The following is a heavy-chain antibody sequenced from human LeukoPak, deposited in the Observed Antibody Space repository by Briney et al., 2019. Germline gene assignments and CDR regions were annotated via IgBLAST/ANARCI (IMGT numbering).Heavy chain of an antibody. Sequence: GGSLRLSCSASGFTFSSYWMSWVRQAPGKGLEWVANIKHEGSEKYYVASVKGRFTISKDNAKNSVFLQMNDLRGEDTAVYYCVKGRGGYVKYKTFDYWGQGTLVTVSS. V-gene: IGHV3-7*01. CDR3: VKGRGGYVKYKTFDY. CDR1: GFTFSSYW. J-gene: IGHJ4*02. D-gene: IGHD5-12*01. CDR2: IKHEGSEK.